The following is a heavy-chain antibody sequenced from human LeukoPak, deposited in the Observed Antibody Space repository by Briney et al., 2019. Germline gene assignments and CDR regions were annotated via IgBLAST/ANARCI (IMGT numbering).Heavy chain of an antibody. Sequence: GGSLRLSCAASGFTFSSYSMNWVRQAPGKGLEWVSSVSSSSSYIYYADSVKGRFTISRDNAKNSLYLQMNSLRAEDTAVYYCAREINDYIWGSYRTNYFDYWGQGTLVTVSS. V-gene: IGHV3-21*01. J-gene: IGHJ4*02. D-gene: IGHD3-16*02. CDR3: AREINDYIWGSYRTNYFDY. CDR1: GFTFSSYS. CDR2: VSSSSSYI.